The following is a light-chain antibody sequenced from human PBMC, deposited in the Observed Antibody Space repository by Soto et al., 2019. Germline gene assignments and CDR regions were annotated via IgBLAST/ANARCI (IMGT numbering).Light chain of an antibody. CDR2: GAS. V-gene: IGKV3-15*01. Sequence: EIVMTQSPATLSVSPGERATLSCRASQSVSSNLAWYQQKPGQAPRLLIYGASTRATGIPARFSGSGSGTDFTLTVRSLQSEDFAVYYCQQYNNWPYACGQGTKLEIK. J-gene: IGKJ2*01. CDR1: QSVSSN. CDR3: QQYNNWPYA.